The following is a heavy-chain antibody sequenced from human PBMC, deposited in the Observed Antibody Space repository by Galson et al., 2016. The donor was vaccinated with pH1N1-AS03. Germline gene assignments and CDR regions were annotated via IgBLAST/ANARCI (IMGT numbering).Heavy chain of an antibody. V-gene: IGHV4-59*01. D-gene: IGHD1-14*01. CDR2: VYSPGRS. Sequence: LSLTCTVSGGSITSYHWSWIRQPPGKGLEWIGHVYSPGRSKYNPSLKSRVTLSLDTTTNQSSLKMTSVTPADTAIYYCARMTYNDFLDSWGQGRPVTVSS. J-gene: IGHJ4*02. CDR3: ARMTYNDFLDS. CDR1: GGSITSYH.